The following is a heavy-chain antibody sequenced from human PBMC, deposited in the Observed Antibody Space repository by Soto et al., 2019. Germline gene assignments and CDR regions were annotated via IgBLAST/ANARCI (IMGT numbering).Heavy chain of an antibody. CDR1: GDTDSNYN. CDR3: ARGHHGDLLFDY. V-gene: IGHV1-69*06. Sequence: QVQLVQSGAEVKKPGSSVKVSCKASGDTDSNYNINCVRQAPGQGLEWMGGIIPMFDALNHAQKFQDRVTITADKSTSTVFMELRNPRSEDPAMYYCARGHHGDLLFDYGGQGTLVTVS. J-gene: IGHJ4*02. CDR2: IIPMFDAL.